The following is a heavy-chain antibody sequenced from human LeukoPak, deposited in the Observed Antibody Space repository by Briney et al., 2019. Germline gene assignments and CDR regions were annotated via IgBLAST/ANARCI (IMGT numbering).Heavy chain of an antibody. D-gene: IGHD3-22*01. CDR3: TTDRGIVVVITSGFDY. Sequence: GGSLRLSCAASGFTFSSYAMSWVRQAPGKGLEWVGRIKSKTDGGTTDYAAPVKGRFTISRDDSKNTLYLQMNSLKTEDTAVYYCTTDRGIVVVITSGFDYWGQGTLVTVSS. CDR2: IKSKTDGGTT. J-gene: IGHJ4*02. CDR1: GFTFSSYA. V-gene: IGHV3-15*01.